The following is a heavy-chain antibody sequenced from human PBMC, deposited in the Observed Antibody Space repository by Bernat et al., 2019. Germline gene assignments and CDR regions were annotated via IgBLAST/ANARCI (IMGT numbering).Heavy chain of an antibody. CDR2: IDWDDDK. CDR3: ARIPVIEAASV. Sequence: QVTLRESGPVLLKPTQTLTLTCTFSGFSLSTSGMCVSWIRQPPGKALEWLARIDWDDDKYYSTSLKTRLNITKNTTKNQIVITRTNKDPVETATYYCARIPVIEAASVWGEGTSITVSS. V-gene: IGHV2-70*15. CDR1: GFSLSTSGMC. J-gene: IGHJ6*02. D-gene: IGHD6-13*01.